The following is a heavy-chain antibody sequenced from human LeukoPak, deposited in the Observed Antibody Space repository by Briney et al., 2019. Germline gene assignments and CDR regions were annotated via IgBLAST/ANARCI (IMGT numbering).Heavy chain of an antibody. Sequence: SETLSLTCAVYGGSFRGYYWSWIRQPPGKGLEWIGEINHSGSTNYNPSLKSRVTISVDTSKNQFSLKLSSVTAADTAVYYCARVFGCFDLWGRGTLVTVSS. D-gene: IGHD3-10*02. CDR2: INHSGST. J-gene: IGHJ2*01. CDR3: ARVFGCFDL. V-gene: IGHV4-34*01. CDR1: GGSFRGYY.